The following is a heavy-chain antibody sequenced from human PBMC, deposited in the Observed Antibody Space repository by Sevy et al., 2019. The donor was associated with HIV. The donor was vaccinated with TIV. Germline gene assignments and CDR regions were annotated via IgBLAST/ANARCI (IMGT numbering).Heavy chain of an antibody. J-gene: IGHJ1*01. D-gene: IGHD3-22*01. CDR2: ISGSGGRT. CDR3: AKDPYSSGEYFQK. Sequence: GGSLRLSCKASGFNFNNYAMSWVRQAPGKGLEWVSTISGSGGRTYTAESVRGRLTISRDNSKRTVYLQMNSLRGADTAIYYCAKDPYSSGEYFQKWGQGARVTVSS. CDR1: GFNFNNYA. V-gene: IGHV3-23*01.